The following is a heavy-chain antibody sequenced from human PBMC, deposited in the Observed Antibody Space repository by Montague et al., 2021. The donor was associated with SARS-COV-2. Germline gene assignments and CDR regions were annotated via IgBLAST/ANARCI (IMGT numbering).Heavy chain of an antibody. CDR2: IYYTGTX. CDR1: GGSISITDRY. J-gene: IGHJ4*02. Sequence: SETLSLTCSVSGGSISITDRYWDWIRQPPGKGLEFIGTIYYTGTXYYNPSLESRVTISRDTSKNQFSLKVTSVTAADTAVYYCARGLQTGIDGRGYFAFWGQGSLVTVSS. CDR3: ARGLQTGIDGRGYFAF. D-gene: IGHD4-11*01. V-gene: IGHV4-39*07.